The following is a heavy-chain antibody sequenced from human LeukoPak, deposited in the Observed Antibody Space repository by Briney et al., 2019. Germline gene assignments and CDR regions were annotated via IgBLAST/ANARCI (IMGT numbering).Heavy chain of an antibody. D-gene: IGHD3-10*01. CDR2: ISSGSTYI. CDR1: GFTFSSYD. Sequence: GGSLRLSCAASGFTFSSYDMNWVRQAPGKGLEWVSSISSGSTYIYYADSVKGRFTISRDNAKDSLYLQMNSLRAEDTAVYYCARVEGSYGSGTYNYFDYRGQGTLVTVSS. J-gene: IGHJ4*02. CDR3: ARVEGSYGSGTYNYFDY. V-gene: IGHV3-21*01.